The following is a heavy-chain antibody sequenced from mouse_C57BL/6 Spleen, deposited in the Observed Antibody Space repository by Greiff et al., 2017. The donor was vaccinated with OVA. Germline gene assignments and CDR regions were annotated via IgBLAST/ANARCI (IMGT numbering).Heavy chain of an antibody. D-gene: IGHD3-2*02. CDR3: ARGGAQATSAWFAY. CDR2: ISDGGSYT. Sequence: DVKLVESGGGLVKPGGSLKLSCAASGFTFSSYAMSWVRQTPEKRLEWVATISDGGSYTYYPDNVKGRFTISRDNAKNNLYLQMSHLKSEDTAMYYCARGGAQATSAWFAYWGQGTLVTVSA. J-gene: IGHJ3*01. V-gene: IGHV5-4*03. CDR1: GFTFSSYA.